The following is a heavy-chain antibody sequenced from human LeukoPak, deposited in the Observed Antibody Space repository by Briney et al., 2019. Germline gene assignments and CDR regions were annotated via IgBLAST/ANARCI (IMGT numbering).Heavy chain of an antibody. J-gene: IGHJ4*02. CDR3: ARDLVRYYFDY. CDR1: GGSISSGGYY. CDR2: IYHSGST. V-gene: IGHV4-30-2*01. D-gene: IGHD6-13*01. Sequence: PSQTLSLTCTVPGGSISSGGYYWSWIRQPPGKGLEWIGYIYHSGSTYYNPSLKSRVTISVDRSKNQFSLKLSSVTAADTAVYYCARDLVRYYFDYWGQGTLVTVSS.